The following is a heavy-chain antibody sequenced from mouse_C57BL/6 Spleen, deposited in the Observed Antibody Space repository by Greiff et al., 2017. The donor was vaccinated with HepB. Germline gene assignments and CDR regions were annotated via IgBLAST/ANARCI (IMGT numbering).Heavy chain of an antibody. CDR3: ARGGGSSRSYWYFDV. CDR2: ISDGGSYT. CDR1: GFTFSSYA. D-gene: IGHD1-1*01. V-gene: IGHV5-4*03. Sequence: EVKLVESGGGLVKPGGSLKLSCAASGFTFSSYAMSWVRQTPEKRLEWVATISDGGSYTYYPDNVKGRFTISRDNAKNNLYLQMSHLKSEDTAMYYCARGGGSSRSYWYFDVWGTGTTVTVSS. J-gene: IGHJ1*03.